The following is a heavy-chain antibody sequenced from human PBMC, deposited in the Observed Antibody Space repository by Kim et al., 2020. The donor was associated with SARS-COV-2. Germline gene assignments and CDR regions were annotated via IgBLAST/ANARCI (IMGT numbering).Heavy chain of an antibody. CDR3: AKGADSSGYYYDY. J-gene: IGHJ4*02. V-gene: IGHV3-23*01. D-gene: IGHD3-22*01. Sequence: YADSVKGRFTISRDNSKNTLYLQMNSLRAEDTAVYYCAKGADSSGYYYDYWGQGTLVTVSS.